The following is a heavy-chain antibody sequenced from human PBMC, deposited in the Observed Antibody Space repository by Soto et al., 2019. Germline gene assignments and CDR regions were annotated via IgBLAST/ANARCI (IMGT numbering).Heavy chain of an antibody. CDR3: ARQTPDSSGWYKYFDY. CDR2: IYYSGST. J-gene: IGHJ4*02. Sequence: SETLSLTCTVSGGSISSYYWSWIRQPPGKGLEWIGYIYYSGSTNYNPSLKSRVTISVDTSKNQFSLKLSSVTAADTAVYYCARQTPDSSGWYKYFDYWGQGTLVTVS. D-gene: IGHD6-19*01. CDR1: GGSISSYY. V-gene: IGHV4-59*01.